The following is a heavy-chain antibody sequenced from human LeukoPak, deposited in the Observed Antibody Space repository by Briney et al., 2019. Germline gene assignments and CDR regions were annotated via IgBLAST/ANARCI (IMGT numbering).Heavy chain of an antibody. CDR1: GYTLTGYY. Sequence: GASVKVSCKASGYTLTGYYMHWVRQAPGQGLEWMGLINPNSGGTNYAQKFQGRVTMTRDTSISTAYTELSRLRSDDTAVYYCARAGDSSGYYYDAFDIWGQGTMVTVSS. CDR2: INPNSGGT. V-gene: IGHV1-2*02. D-gene: IGHD3-22*01. CDR3: ARAGDSSGYYYDAFDI. J-gene: IGHJ3*02.